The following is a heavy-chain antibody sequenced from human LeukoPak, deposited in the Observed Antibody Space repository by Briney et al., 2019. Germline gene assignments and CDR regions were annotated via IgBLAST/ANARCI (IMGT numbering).Heavy chain of an antibody. CDR3: ARSVGATILSGYYYYYYMDV. Sequence: KSSETLSLTCTVSGGSISSSSYYWGWIRQPPGKGLEWIGNIYYSGSAYYNPSLKSRVTISVDTSKNQFSLKLSSVTAADTAVYYCARSVGATILSGYYYYYYMDVWGKGTTVTISS. CDR1: GGSISSSSYY. D-gene: IGHD1-26*01. CDR2: IYYSGSA. V-gene: IGHV4-39*07. J-gene: IGHJ6*03.